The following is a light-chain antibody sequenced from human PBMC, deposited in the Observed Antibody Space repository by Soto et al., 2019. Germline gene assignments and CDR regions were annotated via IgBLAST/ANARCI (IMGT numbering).Light chain of an antibody. V-gene: IGLV1-40*01. CDR1: SSNIGAGYD. CDR3: QSYDSSLSVSVL. CDR2: ANS. Sequence: QSVLTQPPSVSGAPGQRVTISCTGSSSNIGAGYDVHWYQQLPGTAPKLLIYANSNRPSGVPDRFSASRSGTSASLAITGLQAEDEADYYCQSYDSSLSVSVLIGGGTKLTVL. J-gene: IGLJ2*01.